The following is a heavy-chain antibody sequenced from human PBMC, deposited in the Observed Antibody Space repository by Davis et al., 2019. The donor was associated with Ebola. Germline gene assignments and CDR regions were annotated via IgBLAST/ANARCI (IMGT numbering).Heavy chain of an antibody. D-gene: IGHD3-3*01. CDR3: ARDRREYDFWSGYYTIPFDY. CDR2: VSSSERYI. CDR1: GFTFSSYD. V-gene: IGHV3-21*01. J-gene: IGHJ4*02. Sequence: PGGSLRLSCAASGFTFSSYDMNWVRQAPGKGLEWVSSVSSSERYIYYADSVKGRFTISRDNAKNSLYLQMNSLRAEDTAVYYCARDRREYDFWSGYYTIPFDYWGQGTLVTVSS.